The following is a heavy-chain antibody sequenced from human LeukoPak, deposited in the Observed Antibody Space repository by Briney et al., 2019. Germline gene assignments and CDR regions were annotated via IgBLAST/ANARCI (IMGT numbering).Heavy chain of an antibody. CDR2: ISTSSSYI. V-gene: IGHV3-21*01. D-gene: IGHD2/OR15-2a*01. CDR3: ARGKTSQNIVTRKTYNWFDP. CDR1: GFTFSSYY. Sequence: PGGSLRLSCAASGFTFSSYYMNWVRQAPGKGLEWVSCISTSSSYIYYADSVKGRFTISRDNAKNSLYLQMKSLRAEDTAVYYCARGKTSQNIVTRKTYNWFDPWGQGTLVTVSS. J-gene: IGHJ5*02.